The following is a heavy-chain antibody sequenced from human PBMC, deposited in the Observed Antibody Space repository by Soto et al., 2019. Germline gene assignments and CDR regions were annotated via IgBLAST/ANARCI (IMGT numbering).Heavy chain of an antibody. CDR1: GYILNKYG. CDR2: ISAFNGYT. CDR3: ARGRGVVVPAGTPDAFDV. D-gene: IGHD6-13*01. Sequence: ASVKVSCKASGYILNKYGFNWVRQAPGQGLEWMGRISAFNGYTNFAQKFQGRVTLTTDTSTNTAYMELSSLRSDDTATYFCARGRGVVVPAGTPDAFDVWGQGTMVTIS. V-gene: IGHV1-18*01. J-gene: IGHJ3*01.